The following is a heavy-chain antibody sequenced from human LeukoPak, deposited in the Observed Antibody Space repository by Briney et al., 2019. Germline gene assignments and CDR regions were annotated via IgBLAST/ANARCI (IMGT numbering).Heavy chain of an antibody. D-gene: IGHD3-10*01. V-gene: IGHV1-18*01. CDR1: GYTFTSYG. Sequence: ASVKVSCKASGYTFTSYGISWVRQAPGQGLERMGWISAYNGNTNYAQKLQGRVTMTTDTSTSTAYMELRSLRSDDTAVYYCASFGAGYGSGSYYYYGMDVWGQGTTVTVSS. CDR2: ISAYNGNT. J-gene: IGHJ6*02. CDR3: ASFGAGYGSGSYYYYGMDV.